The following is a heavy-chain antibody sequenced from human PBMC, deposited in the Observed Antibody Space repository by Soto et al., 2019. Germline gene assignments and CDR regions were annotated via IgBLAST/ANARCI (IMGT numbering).Heavy chain of an antibody. D-gene: IGHD3-3*01. Sequence: EVQLVESGGGLVQPGGSLRLSCAASGFTFSTYAMNWVRQAPGKGLEYVSAISSNGGGTFYADSVEGRFTISRDNSKNTRYLQVGSLRPEDMAVYYCARSNHDFWSGDPQGFFDYWGQGTLVTVSS. J-gene: IGHJ4*02. CDR1: GFTFSTYA. CDR3: ARSNHDFWSGDPQGFFDY. V-gene: IGHV3-64*07. CDR2: ISSNGGGT.